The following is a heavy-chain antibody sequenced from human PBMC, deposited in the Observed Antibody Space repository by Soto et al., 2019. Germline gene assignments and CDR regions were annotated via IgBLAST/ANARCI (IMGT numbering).Heavy chain of an antibody. V-gene: IGHV6-1*01. CDR1: GDSVSSNSAA. D-gene: IGHD6-6*01. CDR2: TYYRSKWYN. CDR3: ARVEATAARQTEYYFDY. Sequence: SQTLSLTCAISGDSVSSNSAAWNWIRQSPSRGLEWLGRTYYRSKWYNDYAVSVKSRITINPDTSKNQFSLQLNSVTPEDTAVYYCARVEATAARQTEYYFDYWGQGTLVTVSS. J-gene: IGHJ4*02.